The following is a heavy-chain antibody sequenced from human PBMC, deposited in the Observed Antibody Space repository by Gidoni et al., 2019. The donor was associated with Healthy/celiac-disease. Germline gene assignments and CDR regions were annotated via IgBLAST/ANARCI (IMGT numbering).Heavy chain of an antibody. CDR1: GFSLSTSGVG. D-gene: IGHD2-2*01. CDR2: IYWNDDK. Sequence: QITLKESGPTLVKPTQTLTLTCTFSGFSLSTSGVGVGWIRQPPGKALEWLALIYWNDDKRYSPSLKSRLTITKDTSKNQVVLTMTNMDPVDTATYYCAHSAARKLGYCSSTSCYLWFDPWGQGTLVTVSS. V-gene: IGHV2-5*01. J-gene: IGHJ5*02. CDR3: AHSAARKLGYCSSTSCYLWFDP.